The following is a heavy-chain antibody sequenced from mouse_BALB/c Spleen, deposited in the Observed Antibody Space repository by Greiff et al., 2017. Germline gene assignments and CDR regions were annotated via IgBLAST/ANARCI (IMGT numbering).Heavy chain of an antibody. CDR2: IDPANGNT. Sequence: EVQLQQSGAELVKPGASVKLSCTASGFNIKDTYMHWVKQRPEQGLEWIGRIDPANGNTKYDPKFQGKATITADTSSNTAYLQLSSLTSEDTAVYYCARIYNDYDGFAYWGQGTLVTVSA. J-gene: IGHJ3*01. D-gene: IGHD2-4*01. CDR3: ARIYNDYDGFAY. CDR1: GFNIKDTY. V-gene: IGHV14-3*02.